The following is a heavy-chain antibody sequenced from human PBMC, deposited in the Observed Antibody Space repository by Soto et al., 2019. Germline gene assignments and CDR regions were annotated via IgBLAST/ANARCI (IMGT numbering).Heavy chain of an antibody. J-gene: IGHJ5*02. CDR1: CYGFTIYG. D-gene: IGHD2-15*01. Sequence: APLRVSCTSSCYGFTIYGIIWVRPAPGQGLEWMGWISAYNGNTNYAQKLQGRVTMTTDTSTSTAYMELRSLRSDDTAVYYCARVAYCSGGSCYDDNWFDPWGQGTLVTV. CDR2: ISAYNGNT. CDR3: ARVAYCSGGSCYDDNWFDP. V-gene: IGHV1-18*04.